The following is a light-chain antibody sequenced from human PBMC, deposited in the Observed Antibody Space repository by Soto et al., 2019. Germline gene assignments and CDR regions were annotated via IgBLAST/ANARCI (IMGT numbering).Light chain of an antibody. CDR3: CSYAGSYTFVV. CDR2: DVS. V-gene: IGLV2-11*01. J-gene: IGLJ2*01. Sequence: QSALTQPCSVSGSPGQSVTISCTGTSSDVGGYNSVSWYQQHPGKAPKLIIYDVSKRPSGVPDRFSGSKSGNTASLTISGLQAEDEADYYCCSYAGSYTFVVFGGGTKLTVL. CDR1: SSDVGGYNS.